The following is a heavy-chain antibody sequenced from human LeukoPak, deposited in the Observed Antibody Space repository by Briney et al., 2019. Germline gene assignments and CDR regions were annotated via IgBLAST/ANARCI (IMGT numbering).Heavy chain of an antibody. Sequence: GGSLRLSCVASGFTFSSYWMTWVRQAPGKGLEWVANIKTDGSQIYYVDSVRGRFTISRDNAKNSLYLQMNSLRAEDTAVYYCARGAVTMVRGVANYYYYYMDVWGKGTTVTISS. J-gene: IGHJ6*03. V-gene: IGHV3-7*01. CDR1: GFTFSSYW. CDR2: IKTDGSQI. D-gene: IGHD3-10*01. CDR3: ARGAVTMVRGVANYYYYYMDV.